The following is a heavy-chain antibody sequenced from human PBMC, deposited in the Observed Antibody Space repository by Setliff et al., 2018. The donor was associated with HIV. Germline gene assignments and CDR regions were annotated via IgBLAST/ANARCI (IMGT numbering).Heavy chain of an antibody. CDR3: ARTPEDYDQYFFDR. D-gene: IGHD3-22*01. CDR1: GYSISSGYY. J-gene: IGHJ4*02. Sequence: KTSETLSLTCAVSGYSISSGYYWGWIRQPPGRGLEWIGNIYHSGGTHYNPSLRSRVTISVDTSKNQFSLKLSSVTAADTAVYYCARTPEDYDQYFFDRWGQGTLVTVS. V-gene: IGHV4-38-2*01. CDR2: IYHSGGT.